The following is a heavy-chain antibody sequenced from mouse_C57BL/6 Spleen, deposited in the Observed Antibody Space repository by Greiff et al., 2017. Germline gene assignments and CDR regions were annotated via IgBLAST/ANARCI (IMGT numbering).Heavy chain of an antibody. CDR2: IRNKANNHAT. CDR3: TRNYGSSDWYFDV. V-gene: IGHV6-6*01. CDR1: GFTFSDAW. J-gene: IGHJ1*03. D-gene: IGHD1-1*01. Sequence: EVNVVESGGGLVQPGGSMKLSCAASGFTFSDAWMDWVRQSPEKGLEWVAEIRNKANNHATYYAESVKGRFTISRDDSKSSVYLQMNSLRAEDTGIYYCTRNYGSSDWYFDVWGTGTTVTVSS.